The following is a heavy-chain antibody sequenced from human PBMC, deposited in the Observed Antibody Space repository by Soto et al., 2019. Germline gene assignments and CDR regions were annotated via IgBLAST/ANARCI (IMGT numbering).Heavy chain of an antibody. CDR3: ARRDVGATTLDY. Sequence: GESVKISCXGSGYGFTSYWIGWVRQMPGKGLEWMGIIYPGDSDTRYSPSSQGQVTISADKSISTAYLQWSSLKASDTAMYYCARRDVGATTLDYWGQGTLVTVSS. J-gene: IGHJ4*02. CDR1: GYGFTSYW. V-gene: IGHV5-51*01. CDR2: IYPGDSDT. D-gene: IGHD1-26*01.